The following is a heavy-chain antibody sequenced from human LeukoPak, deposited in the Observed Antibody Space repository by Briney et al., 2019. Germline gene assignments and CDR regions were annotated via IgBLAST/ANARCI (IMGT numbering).Heavy chain of an antibody. CDR3: ARDMSGTYSFDY. CDR1: GFTLTWHV. V-gene: IGHV3-64D*06. CDR2: IHHNGDIT. Sequence: GGPLRLSCSASGFTLTWHVMHWARQAPGKALEYVSFIHHNGDITSYADSVRGRFTVSRDNHRNTMFLELSSLRTDGTAVYYCARDMSGTYSFDYWGEGTRVTVST. D-gene: IGHD1-26*01. J-gene: IGHJ4*02.